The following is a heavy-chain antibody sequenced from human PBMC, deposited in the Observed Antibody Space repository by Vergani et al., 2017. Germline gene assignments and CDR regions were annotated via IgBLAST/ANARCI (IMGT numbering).Heavy chain of an antibody. CDR3: ARERGVGATTSFDY. J-gene: IGHJ4*02. V-gene: IGHV4-61*02. CDR1: GGSISSGSYY. D-gene: IGHD1-26*01. CDR2: IYTGGST. Sequence: QVQLQESGPGLVKPSQTLSLTCTVSGGSISSGSYYWSWIRQPAGKGLEWIGRIYTGGSTNYNPSLKSRVTISVYTSKNQFSLRLSSVTAADTAVYYCARERGVGATTSFDYWGQGTLVTVSS.